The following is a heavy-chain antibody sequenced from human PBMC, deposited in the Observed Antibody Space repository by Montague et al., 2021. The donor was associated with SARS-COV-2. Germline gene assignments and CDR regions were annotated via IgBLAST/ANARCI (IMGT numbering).Heavy chain of an antibody. CDR1: GFAFTDYY. CDR2: ISSSGNDI. D-gene: IGHD2-21*02. Sequence: SLRLSCAASGFAFTDYYMSWMRQAPGKGLEWISYISSSGNDIDYADSXXGRFTISRDNDDNSLYLQMNSLRAEDTAVYYCAGDYTKRPGRTDFIHCHYQDNWGRGTLVTVSS. V-gene: IGHV3-11*01. CDR3: AGDYTKRPGRTDFIHCHYQDN. J-gene: IGHJ4*02.